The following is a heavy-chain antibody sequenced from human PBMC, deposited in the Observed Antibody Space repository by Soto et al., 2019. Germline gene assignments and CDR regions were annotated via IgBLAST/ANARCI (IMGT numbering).Heavy chain of an antibody. V-gene: IGHV3-48*02. D-gene: IGHD3-22*01. CDR3: ARDRPTYYYDSSGYYPPFDY. J-gene: IGHJ4*02. CDR2: ISSSSSTI. Sequence: PGGSLRLSCAASGFTFTSYSMNWVRQAPGKGLEWVSYISSSSSTIYYADSVKGRFTISRDNAKNSLYLQMNSLRDEDTAVYYCARDRPTYYYDSSGYYPPFDYWGQGTLVTVSS. CDR1: GFTFTSYS.